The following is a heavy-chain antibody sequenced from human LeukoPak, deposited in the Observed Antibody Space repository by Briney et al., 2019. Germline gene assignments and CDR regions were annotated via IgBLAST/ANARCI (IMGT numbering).Heavy chain of an antibody. D-gene: IGHD2/OR15-2a*01. Sequence: PGRSLRLSCAASGFTFSSYWMHWVRQAPGKGLVWVSRINSDGSSTSYADSVKGRFTISRDNAKNTLYLQMNSLRAEDTAVYYCAKAHKESYDAFDIWGQGTMVTVSS. CDR2: INSDGSST. J-gene: IGHJ3*02. V-gene: IGHV3-74*01. CDR1: GFTFSSYW. CDR3: AKAHKESYDAFDI.